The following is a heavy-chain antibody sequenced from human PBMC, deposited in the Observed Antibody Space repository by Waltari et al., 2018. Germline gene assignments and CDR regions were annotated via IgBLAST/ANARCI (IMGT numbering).Heavy chain of an antibody. Sequence: QVQLQQWGAGLLQPSETLSLTRGPYGGSFSGYYWGWIRQPHGKGLEWNGEINHAGNRNYNPSLRSRVTMLVDTSRSQFSLKLSSMTAADTALYYCVRLEDCSGPGGNCYSGDSFALDVWGQGTTVTVSS. CDR1: GGSFSGYY. J-gene: IGHJ6*02. CDR3: VRLEDCSGPGGNCYSGDSFALDV. V-gene: IGHV4-34*02. CDR2: INHAGNR. D-gene: IGHD2-21*02.